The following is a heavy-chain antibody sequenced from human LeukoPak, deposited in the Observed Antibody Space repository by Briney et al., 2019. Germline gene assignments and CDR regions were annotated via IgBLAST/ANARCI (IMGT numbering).Heavy chain of an antibody. CDR3: TRVGAAAGTCDY. V-gene: IGHV3-73*01. CDR2: IRSKANSYAT. Sequence: PGGSLRLSCAASGFTFSGSAMHWVRQASGKGLEWVGRIRSKANSYATAYAASVKGRFTISRDDSKNTAYLQMNSLKTEDTAVYYCTRVGAAAGTCDYWGQGTLVTVSS. D-gene: IGHD6-13*01. J-gene: IGHJ4*02. CDR1: GFTFSGSA.